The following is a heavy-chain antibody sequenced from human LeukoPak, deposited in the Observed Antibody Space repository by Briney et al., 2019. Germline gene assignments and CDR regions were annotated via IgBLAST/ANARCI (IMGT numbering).Heavy chain of an antibody. D-gene: IGHD4-17*01. V-gene: IGHV4-39*07. CDR2: INHSGST. CDR1: GGSISSGGYY. Sequence: PSETLSLTCTVSGGSISSGGYYWSWIRQPPGKGLEWIGEINHSGSTNYNPSLKSQVTISVDTSKNQFSLKLSSVTAADTAVYYCARSRSGDYGTSKDFDYWGQGTLVTVSS. J-gene: IGHJ4*02. CDR3: ARSRSGDYGTSKDFDY.